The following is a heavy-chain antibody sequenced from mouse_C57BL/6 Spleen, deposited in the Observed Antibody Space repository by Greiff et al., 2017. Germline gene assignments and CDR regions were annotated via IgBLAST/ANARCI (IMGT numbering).Heavy chain of an antibody. D-gene: IGHD2-4*01. J-gene: IGHJ2*01. Sequence: VQLQESGAELMKPGASVKFSCTASGYTFTGYWIEWVKQRPGHGLEWIGEILPGSGSTNYNEKFKGKATFTADTSSNTAYMQLSSLTTEDSAIYYCARYPSHDYDEGFDYWGQGTTLTVSS. CDR1: GYTFTGYW. CDR2: ILPGSGST. CDR3: ARYPSHDYDEGFDY. V-gene: IGHV1-9*01.